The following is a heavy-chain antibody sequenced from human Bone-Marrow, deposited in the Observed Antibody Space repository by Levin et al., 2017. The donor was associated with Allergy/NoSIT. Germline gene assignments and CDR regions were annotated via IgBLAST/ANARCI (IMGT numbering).Heavy chain of an antibody. D-gene: IGHD2-15*01. V-gene: IGHV4-4*02. CDR2: VYQTGTT. J-gene: IGHJ5*02. CDR1: GGSITSGHW. CDR3: ARDSVCSGENCKDWFDA. Sequence: SETLSLTCDVSGGSITSGHWWCWVRQSPGKGLEWIGEVYQTGTTNYNPSLQSRVSISIEKSKNRFSLKLTSVTAADTAVYYCARDSVCSGENCKDWFDAWGQGSLVTVSS.